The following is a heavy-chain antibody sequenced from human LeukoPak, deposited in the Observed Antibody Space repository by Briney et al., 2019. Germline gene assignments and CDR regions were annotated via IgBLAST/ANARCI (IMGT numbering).Heavy chain of an antibody. V-gene: IGHV3-21*01. J-gene: IGHJ4*02. CDR2: ISSSSSYI. D-gene: IGHD5-12*01. CDR3: ARDQRGYSGYEIDY. Sequence: GGSLRLSCAASGFAFSSYSMNWVRQAPGKGLEWVSSISSSSSYIYYADSVKGRFTISRDNAKNSLYLQMNSLRAEDTAVYYCARDQRGYSGYEIDYWGQGTLVTVSS. CDR1: GFAFSSYS.